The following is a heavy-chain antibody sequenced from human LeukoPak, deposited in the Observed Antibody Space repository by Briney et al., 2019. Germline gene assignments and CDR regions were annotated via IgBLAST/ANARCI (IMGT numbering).Heavy chain of an antibody. V-gene: IGHV3-7*01. J-gene: IGHJ4*02. CDR1: GFTFTTYW. CDR2: IKQDGTEK. Sequence: PGGSLRLSCAASGFTFTTYWMSWVRQPPGKGLEWVANIKQDGTEKYYVDSVKGRFTISRDNAKNSLYLQMNSLRAEDTAVYYCASLITMVRGVIITPYWGQGTLVTVSS. CDR3: ASLITMVRGVIITPY. D-gene: IGHD3-10*01.